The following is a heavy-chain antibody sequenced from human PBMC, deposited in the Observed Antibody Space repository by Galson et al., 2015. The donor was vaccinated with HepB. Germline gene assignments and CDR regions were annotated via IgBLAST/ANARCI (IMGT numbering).Heavy chain of an antibody. CDR1: GFALSNYA. J-gene: IGHJ4*02. Sequence: SLRLSCAASGFALSNYAMNWVRQAPEKGLEWVSSISHNGDYTFYADSVKGRFTISRDNSKNTLYLQMNSLRAEDTAVYYCARHLTSSQRQFDNWGQGALVTVSS. D-gene: IGHD6-6*01. CDR3: ARHLTSSQRQFDN. V-gene: IGHV3-23*01. CDR2: ISHNGDYT.